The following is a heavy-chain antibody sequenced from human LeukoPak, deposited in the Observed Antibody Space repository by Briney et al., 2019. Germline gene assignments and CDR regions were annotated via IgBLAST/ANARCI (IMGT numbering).Heavy chain of an antibody. CDR3: ARSRDKNTYGYAY. J-gene: IGHJ4*02. CDR2: ISSSSSTI. CDR1: GFTFGSSS. D-gene: IGHD5-18*01. V-gene: IGHV3-48*01. Sequence: GGSLRLSCAASGFTFGSSSMNWVRQAPGKGLEWVSYISSSSSTIYYTDSGKGRFTISRDNAKNSLYLQMNNLRAEDTAVYYCARSRDKNTYGYAYWGQGTLVTVSS.